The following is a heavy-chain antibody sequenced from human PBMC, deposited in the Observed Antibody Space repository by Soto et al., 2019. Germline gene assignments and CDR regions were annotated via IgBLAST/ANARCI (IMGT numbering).Heavy chain of an antibody. Sequence: TLPLTCTVSGDSLSRADYCWSWIRQAPGKGLEWIGYICYIGSTYHNPSLKSRTSMSVDTSKKQFSLTLTSVTAADTAFYYCGREESVLFYSWGQGRLLSGS. J-gene: IGHJ4*02. CDR1: GDSLSRADYC. CDR3: GREESVLFYS. CDR2: ICYIGST. V-gene: IGHV4-30-4*08.